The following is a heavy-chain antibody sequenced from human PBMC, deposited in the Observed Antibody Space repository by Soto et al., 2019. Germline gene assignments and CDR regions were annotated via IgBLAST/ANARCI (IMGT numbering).Heavy chain of an antibody. CDR3: AIPMRAYYYDSSGYSADAFDI. CDR2: MNPNSGNT. Sequence: ASVKVSCKASGCTFTSYDINWVRQATGQGLEWMGWMNPNSGNTGYAQKFQGRVTMTRNTSISTAYMELSSLRSEDTAVYYCAIPMRAYYYDSSGYSADAFDIWGQGTMVTVSS. CDR1: GCTFTSYD. V-gene: IGHV1-8*01. J-gene: IGHJ3*02. D-gene: IGHD3-22*01.